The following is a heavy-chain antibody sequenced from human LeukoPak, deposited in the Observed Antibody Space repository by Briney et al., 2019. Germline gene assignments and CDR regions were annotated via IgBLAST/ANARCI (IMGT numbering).Heavy chain of an antibody. V-gene: IGHV3-74*01. Sequence: PGGSLRLPCAASGFTFSSYWMHWVRQAPGKGLVWVSRINSDGSSTSYADSVKGRFTISRDNAKNTLYLQMNSLRADDTAVYYCANRGGGFDYWGQGTLVTVSS. CDR2: INSDGSST. CDR3: ANRGGGFDY. D-gene: IGHD2-15*01. J-gene: IGHJ4*02. CDR1: GFTFSSYW.